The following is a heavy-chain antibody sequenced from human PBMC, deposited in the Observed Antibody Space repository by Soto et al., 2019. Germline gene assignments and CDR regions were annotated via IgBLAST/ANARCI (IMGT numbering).Heavy chain of an antibody. CDR1: GDSINSALHY. CDR3: ARSQVTVVVSGL. Sequence: HVKLQESGPVVVKPSQTLSLTCSVSGDSINSALHYWGWVRQSPGKGLQWIGYFHHTGSTFYNPSLKCRVTFSVDTSKNEFSLNLTSVTAADTAIYFCARSQVTVVVSGLWGQGTLVSVS. V-gene: IGHV4-30-4*01. D-gene: IGHD4-4*01. CDR2: FHHTGST. J-gene: IGHJ4*02.